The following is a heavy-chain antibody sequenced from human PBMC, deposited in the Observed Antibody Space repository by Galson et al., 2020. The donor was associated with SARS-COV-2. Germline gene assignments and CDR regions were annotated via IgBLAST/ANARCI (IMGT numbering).Heavy chain of an antibody. CDR1: GFTFSSYD. CDR2: IGTAGDT. D-gene: IGHD3-10*01. CDR3: AGSDNYYGSGIYSNFDY. Sequence: GESLKISCAASGFTFSSYDMHWVRQATGKGLEWVSAIGTAGDTYYPGSVKGRFTISRENAKNSLYLQMNSLRAGDTAVYYCAGSDNYYGSGIYSNFDYWGQGTLVTVSS. J-gene: IGHJ4*02. V-gene: IGHV3-13*01.